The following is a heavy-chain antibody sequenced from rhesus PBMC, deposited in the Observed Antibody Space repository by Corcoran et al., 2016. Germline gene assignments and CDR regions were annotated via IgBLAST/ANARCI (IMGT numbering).Heavy chain of an antibody. CDR3: ARERKSSSSYMDY. CDR1: GFSFSDYY. V-gene: IGHV3S18*01. CDR2: LSYTGAST. J-gene: IGHJ4*01. Sequence: EVQLVESGGGLAKPGGSLRLSCAASGFSFSDYYMDWVRQAPGKGLEWVSGLSYTGASTYYADSGKGRFTIARENAKNTLYLQMDSMRAGDTAVYYCARERKSSSSYMDYWGQGVLVTVSS. D-gene: IGHD6-19*01.